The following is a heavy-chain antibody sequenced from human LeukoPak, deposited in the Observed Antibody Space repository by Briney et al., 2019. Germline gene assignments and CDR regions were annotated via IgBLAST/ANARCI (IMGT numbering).Heavy chain of an antibody. V-gene: IGHV4-59*08. CDR3: ARHPRSSWSFDY. J-gene: IGHJ4*02. D-gene: IGHD6-13*01. CDR1: GGSISSYY. Sequence: SETLSLTCTVSGGSISSYYWSWIRQPPGKGLEWIGYIHYSGSTNYNPSLKSRVTISVDTSKNQFSLKLSSVTAADTAVYYCARHPRSSWSFDYWGQGTLVTVSS. CDR2: IHYSGST.